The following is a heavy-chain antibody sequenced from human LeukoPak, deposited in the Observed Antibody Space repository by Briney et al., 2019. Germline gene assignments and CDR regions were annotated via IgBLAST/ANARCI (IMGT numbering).Heavy chain of an antibody. CDR1: GFTFSMYA. CDR2: ISEDGSHK. D-gene: IGHD5-12*01. CDR3: AYDSGNYYFDY. V-gene: IGHV3-30*04. Sequence: GGSLRLSCAASGFTFSMYAMHWIRQAPGKGLEWVAVISEDGSHKYYADSVKGRFIISRDNSKNKLYLQINSLRAEDTALYSCAYDSGNYYFDYWGQGTLVTVSS. J-gene: IGHJ4*02.